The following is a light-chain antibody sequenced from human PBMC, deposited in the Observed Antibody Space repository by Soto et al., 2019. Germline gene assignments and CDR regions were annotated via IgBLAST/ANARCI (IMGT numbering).Light chain of an antibody. V-gene: IGLV2-8*01. CDR3: TSYAGSNKI. J-gene: IGLJ2*01. Sequence: QSVLTQPPSASGSPGQSVTISCTGTSSDVGGYDYVSWYQQYPGKAPKLIIYEVTKRPSGVPDRFSGSKSGNTASLTVSGLQAEDEADYYCTSYAGSNKIFGGGTRSPS. CDR1: SSDVGGYDY. CDR2: EVT.